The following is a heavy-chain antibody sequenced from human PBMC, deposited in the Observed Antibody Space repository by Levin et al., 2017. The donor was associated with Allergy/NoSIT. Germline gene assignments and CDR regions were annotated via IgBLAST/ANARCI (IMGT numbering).Heavy chain of an antibody. CDR3: ARVRALGSGWFDSPEHYFDY. CDR1: GFTFSDYY. J-gene: IGHJ4*02. CDR2: ISSSGSTI. Sequence: GGSLRLSCAASGFTFSDYYMSWIRQAPGKGLEWVSYISSSGSTIYYADSVKGRFTISRDNAKNSLYLQMNSLRAEDTAVYYCARVRALGSGWFDSPEHYFDYWGQGTLVTVSS. V-gene: IGHV3-11*01. D-gene: IGHD6-19*01.